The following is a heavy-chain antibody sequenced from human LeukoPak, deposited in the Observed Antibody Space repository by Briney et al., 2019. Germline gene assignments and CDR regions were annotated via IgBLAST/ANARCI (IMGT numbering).Heavy chain of an antibody. V-gene: IGHV4-34*01. Sequence: SETLSLTCAVYGGSFSGYYWSWIRQPPGKGLEWIGEINHSGSTNHNPSLKSRVTISVNTSKNQFSLKLSSVTAADTAVYYCARGVRGYCSSTSCPQPSTYYYYYGMDVWGQGTTVTVSS. CDR1: GGSFSGYY. D-gene: IGHD2-2*01. CDR2: INHSGST. J-gene: IGHJ6*02. CDR3: ARGVRGYCSSTSCPQPSTYYYYYGMDV.